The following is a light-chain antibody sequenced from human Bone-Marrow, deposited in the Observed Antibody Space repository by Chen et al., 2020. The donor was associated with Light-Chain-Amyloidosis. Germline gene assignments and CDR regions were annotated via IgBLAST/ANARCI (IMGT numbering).Light chain of an antibody. Sequence: QSVLTQPPSVSAAPGQKVTISCFGGTSNIGNNYISCYQQFPGTAPKLLIYENNKRPSGIPDRFSGSKSGTSATLGITGLQTGDEADYYCGTWDSSLSGQVVFGGGTKLTVL. V-gene: IGLV1-51*01. CDR2: ENN. CDR3: GTWDSSLSGQVV. J-gene: IGLJ2*01. CDR1: TSNIGNNY.